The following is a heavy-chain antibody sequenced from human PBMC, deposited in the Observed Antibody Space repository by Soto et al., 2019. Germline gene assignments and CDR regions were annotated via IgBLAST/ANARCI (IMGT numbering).Heavy chain of an antibody. V-gene: IGHV4-61*01. D-gene: IGHD6-19*01. CDR3: ARASSVAGTGY. CDR2: IYYSGST. J-gene: IGHJ4*02. CDR1: DGSVSSGSYY. Sequence: SETLSLTCTVSDGSVSSGSYYWSWIRQPPGKGLEWIGYIYYSGSTNYNPSLKSRVTISVDTSKNQFSLKLSSVTAADTAVYYCARASSVAGTGYWGQGTLVTVSS.